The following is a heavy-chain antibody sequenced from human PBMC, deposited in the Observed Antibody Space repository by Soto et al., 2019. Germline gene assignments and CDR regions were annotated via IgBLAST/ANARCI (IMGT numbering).Heavy chain of an antibody. CDR3: ARLEGLATISYYFDF. CDR2: IYFRGNT. J-gene: IGHJ4*02. CDR1: GDSINSDKYY. V-gene: IGHV4-39*01. Sequence: QLQLQESGPGLVKPSATLSLTCSVSGDSINSDKYYWGLIRQPPGKGLEWIGSIYFRGNTYYNPSLQTRVTISLDKSKSQCSLKLNSVTAADSAVYFCARLEGLATISYYFDFWGQGALGTVSS. D-gene: IGHD3-9*01.